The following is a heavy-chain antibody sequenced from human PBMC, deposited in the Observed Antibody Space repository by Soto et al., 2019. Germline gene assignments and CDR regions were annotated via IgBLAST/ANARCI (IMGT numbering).Heavy chain of an antibody. CDR2: IYFNGST. CDR1: GGSVSSGSYY. J-gene: IGHJ4*02. V-gene: IGHV4-61*01. CDR3: ARDIRGYSRAFDY. D-gene: IGHD5-18*01. Sequence: QVQLQESGPGLVKPSETLSLTCIVSGGSVSSGSYYWSWIRQPPGKGLEWIGYIYFNGSTNYNPSLKSRLTISVDTSKNQFSLKLTSVTAADTAMYYCARDIRGYSRAFDYWGQGTLVTVSS.